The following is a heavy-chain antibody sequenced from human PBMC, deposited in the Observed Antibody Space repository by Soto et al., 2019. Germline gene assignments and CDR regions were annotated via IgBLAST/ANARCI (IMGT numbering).Heavy chain of an antibody. D-gene: IGHD6-13*01. J-gene: IGHJ4*02. V-gene: IGHV4-59*08. CDR3: ARQGIATAGTSLDY. CDR1: GGSIRSSY. CDR2: ISDSGST. Sequence: QVQLQESGPGLVKPSETLSLTCTVSGGSIRSSYWSWIRQPPGKGLEWIGYISDSGSTNYNPSLTSRVTITVDTSKNQFTLKLSSVTAADTAVYYCARQGIATAGTSLDYWGQGTLVTVSS.